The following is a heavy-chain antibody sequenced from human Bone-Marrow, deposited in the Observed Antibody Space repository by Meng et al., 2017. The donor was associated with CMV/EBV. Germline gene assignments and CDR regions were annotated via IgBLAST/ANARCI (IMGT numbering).Heavy chain of an antibody. CDR3: ARGNFVRFGSGYYALLDAFDI. CDR1: DYS. J-gene: IGHJ3*02. V-gene: IGHV4-30-4*08. Sequence: DYSYASIRQPLGKGLKWIGYIYYSGSPSYNPSLKGRVSISVDTSKNQLSLKLTSVTSADTAVYYCARGNFVRFGSGYYALLDAFDIWGQGTMVTVSS. CDR2: IYYSGSP. D-gene: IGHD3-3*01.